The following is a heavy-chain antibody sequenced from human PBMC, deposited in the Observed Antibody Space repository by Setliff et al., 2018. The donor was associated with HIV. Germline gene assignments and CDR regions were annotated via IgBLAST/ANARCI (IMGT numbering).Heavy chain of an antibody. V-gene: IGHV1-2*02. CDR3: ARGPVGGTVDY. J-gene: IGHJ4*02. CDR2: INPNTGAT. D-gene: IGHD1-26*01. CDR1: GYTFTDYY. Sequence: ASVKVSCKASGYTFTDYYMHWVRQAPGQGLEWMGWINPNTGATNYAQTFQGRVTVTRDTSIRTAYMDLSGLRSDDTALYYCARGPVGGTVDYWGQGTLVTVSS.